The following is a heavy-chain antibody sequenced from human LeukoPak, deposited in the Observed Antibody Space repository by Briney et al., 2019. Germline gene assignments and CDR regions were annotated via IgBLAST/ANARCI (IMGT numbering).Heavy chain of an antibody. J-gene: IGHJ4*02. Sequence: GRSLRLSCAASGFTFSSYGMHWVRQAPGKGLEWVAVISYDGSNKYYADSVKGRFSISRDNSKNTLYLQMNSLRAEDTAVYYCAKDGSYSYGMVYWGQGTLVTVSS. D-gene: IGHD5-18*01. CDR2: ISYDGSNK. CDR1: GFTFSSYG. CDR3: AKDGSYSYGMVY. V-gene: IGHV3-30*18.